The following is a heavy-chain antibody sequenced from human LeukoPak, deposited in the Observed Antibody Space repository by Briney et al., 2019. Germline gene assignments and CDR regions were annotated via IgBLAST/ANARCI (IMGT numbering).Heavy chain of an antibody. V-gene: IGHV4-39*01. J-gene: IGHJ4*02. D-gene: IGHD5-24*01. CDR2: MYYGGST. CDR3: TRHHRDGAIDY. Sequence: SETLSLTCTVSGGSISSDSYYWGWIRQPPGKGLEWIGSMYYGGSTYYSPSLKSRVTISVDTSRDQFSLKLSSVTAADTGIYYCTRHHRDGAIDYWGQGTLVTVSS. CDR1: GGSISSDSYY.